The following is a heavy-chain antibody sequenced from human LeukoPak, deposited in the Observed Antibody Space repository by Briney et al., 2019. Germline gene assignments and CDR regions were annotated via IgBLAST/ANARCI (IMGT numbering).Heavy chain of an antibody. CDR2: INHSGST. D-gene: IGHD6-19*01. CDR3: ARDIAGWLVRYYYMDV. CDR1: GGSFSGYY. J-gene: IGHJ6*03. Sequence: PSETLSLTCAVYGGSFSGYYWSWIRQPPGKGLEWIGEINHSGSTNYNPSLKSRVTISVDTSKNQFSLKLSSVTAADTAVYYCARDIAGWLVRYYYMDVWGKGTTVTVSS. V-gene: IGHV4-34*01.